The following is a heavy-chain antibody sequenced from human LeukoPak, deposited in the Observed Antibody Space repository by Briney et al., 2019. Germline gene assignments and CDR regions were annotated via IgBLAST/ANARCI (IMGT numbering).Heavy chain of an antibody. CDR3: ARAEALKFRDFDY. J-gene: IGHJ4*02. CDR2: IIPIFGTA. Sequence: GASVKVSCKASGGTFSSYAISWVRQAPGQGLEWMGGIIPIFGTANYAQKFQGRVTITADESTSTAYMELNSLRAEDTAIYYCARAEALKFRDFDYWGQGTLVTVSS. CDR1: GGTFSSYA. V-gene: IGHV1-69*13.